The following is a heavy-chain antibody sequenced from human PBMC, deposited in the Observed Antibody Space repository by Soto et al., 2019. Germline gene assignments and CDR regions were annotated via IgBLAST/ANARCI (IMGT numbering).Heavy chain of an antibody. J-gene: IGHJ6*03. D-gene: IGHD3-16*01. CDR2: VNTYNGNT. CDR3: ATGAACYAAHGF. Sequence: ASVKVSCKASGYTFTSFGVNWVRQAPGQGLEWIGWVNTYNGNTKYSQKCQGRVTMTADTSTSTAYMEVGSLRSDDTAIYYCATGAACYAAHGFWDRGTPSAVS. V-gene: IGHV1-18*01. CDR1: GYTFTSFG.